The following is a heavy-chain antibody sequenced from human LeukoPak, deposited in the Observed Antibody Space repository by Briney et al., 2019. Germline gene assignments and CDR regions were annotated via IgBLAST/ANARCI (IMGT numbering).Heavy chain of an antibody. CDR1: GGSISSGEYY. D-gene: IGHD2-15*01. J-gene: IGHJ5*02. Sequence: SETLSLTCTVSGGSISSGEYYWSWIRQPPGKGLEWIGYIYYSGSTYYNPSLKSRVTISVDTSKNQFSLKLSSVTAADTAVYYCAREIIVVVVAAQTVYNWFDPWGQGTLVTVSS. CDR3: AREIIVVVVAAQTVYNWFDP. V-gene: IGHV4-30-4*08. CDR2: IYYSGST.